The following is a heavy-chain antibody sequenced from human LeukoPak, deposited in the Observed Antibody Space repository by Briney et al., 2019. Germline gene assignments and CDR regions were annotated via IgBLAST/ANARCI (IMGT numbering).Heavy chain of an antibody. CDR3: AKIYCSGGSCYPLWFDP. Sequence: PSETLSLTCTVSGGSISSYYWSWIRQPPGKGLEWIGYICYSGSTNYNPSLKSRVTISVDTSKNQFSLKLSSVTAADTAVYYCAKIYCSGGSCYPLWFDPWGQGTLVTVSS. CDR2: ICYSGST. V-gene: IGHV4-59*08. CDR1: GGSISSYY. J-gene: IGHJ5*02. D-gene: IGHD2-15*01.